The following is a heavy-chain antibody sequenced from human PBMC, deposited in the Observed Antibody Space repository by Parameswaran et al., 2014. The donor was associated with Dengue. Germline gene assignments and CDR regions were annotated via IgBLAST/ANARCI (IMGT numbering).Heavy chain of an antibody. D-gene: IGHD1-7*01. V-gene: IGHV4-30-2*01. J-gene: IGHJ6*03. CDR2: IYHSGST. Sequence: PGKGLEWIGYIYHSGSTYYNPSLKSRVTISVDRSKNQFSLKLSSVTAADTAVYYCARGTGTTRYYYYMDVWGKGPRSPSP. CDR3: ARGTGTTRYYYYMDV.